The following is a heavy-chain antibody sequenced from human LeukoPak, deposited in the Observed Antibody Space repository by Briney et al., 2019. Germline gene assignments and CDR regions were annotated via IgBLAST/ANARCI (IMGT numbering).Heavy chain of an antibody. V-gene: IGHV1-8*03. CDR1: GYTFTSYD. CDR2: MNPNSGNT. Sequence: GASVKVSCKASGYTFTSYDINWVRQATGQGLEWMGWMNPNSGNTGYAQKFQGRVTITRNTSISTAYMELRSLRSDDTAVYYCASGPNSGYDYWPNWGQGTLVTVSS. CDR3: ASGPNSGYDYWPN. D-gene: IGHD5-12*01. J-gene: IGHJ4*02.